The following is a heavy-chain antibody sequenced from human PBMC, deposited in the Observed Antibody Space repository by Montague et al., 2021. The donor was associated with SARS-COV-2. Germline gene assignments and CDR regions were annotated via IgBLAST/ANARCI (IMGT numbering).Heavy chain of an antibody. D-gene: IGHD3-22*01. Sequence: SETLSLTCTVSGGSLNKHYWSWIRKAQGKGLEWLGNIFYKGNTNYNVXLWGRVSMSLDTPQNQFSLRLTSLTAADTAVYYCARSISSSGARDKWGQGIMVTVS. CDR3: ARSISSSGARDK. J-gene: IGHJ4*02. CDR2: IFYKGNT. CDR1: GGSLNKHY. V-gene: IGHV4-59*11.